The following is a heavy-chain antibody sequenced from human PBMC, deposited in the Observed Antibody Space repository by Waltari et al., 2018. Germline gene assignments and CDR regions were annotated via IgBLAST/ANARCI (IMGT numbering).Heavy chain of an antibody. D-gene: IGHD2-15*01. J-gene: IGHJ4*02. CDR1: GYSLTELS. CDR2: FDPGGRDT. CDR3: ATDWGYCSDDSCYVGERGDY. V-gene: IGHV1-24*01. Sequence: VQLIQSGAEVKKPGASVRLSCKVSGYSLTELSIHWVRQPPGKGLEWMGGFDPGGRDTSYAQRIKGIVTMTEDTSTDTAYMELRSLTSDDTAVFYCATDWGYCSDDSCYVGERGDYWGQGTLVTVSS.